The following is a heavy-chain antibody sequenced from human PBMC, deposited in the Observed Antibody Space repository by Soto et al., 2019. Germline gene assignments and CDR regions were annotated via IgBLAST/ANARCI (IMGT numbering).Heavy chain of an antibody. J-gene: IGHJ6*02. D-gene: IGHD1-1*01. CDR1: GFTFSSYD. CDR3: ARGTTLPYYYGMDV. CDR2: IGTAGDT. Sequence: GGSLRLSCAASGFTFSSYDMHWVRQATGKGLEWVSAIGTAGDTYYPGSVKGRFTISRENAKNSLYLQMNSLRAEDTAVYYCARGTTLPYYYGMDVWGQGTTVTVSS. V-gene: IGHV3-13*01.